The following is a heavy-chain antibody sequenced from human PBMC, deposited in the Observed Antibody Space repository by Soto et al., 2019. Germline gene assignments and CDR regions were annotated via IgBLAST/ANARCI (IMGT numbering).Heavy chain of an antibody. CDR1: GGSISSGGYY. J-gene: IGHJ6*02. CDR2: IYYSGST. Sequence: PSETLSLTCTVSGGSISSGGYYWSWIRQHPGKGLEWIGYIYYSGSTYYNPSLKSRVTISVGTSKNQFSLKLSSVTAADTAVYYCVRNYYYYGMDVWGQGTTVTVSS. V-gene: IGHV4-31*03. CDR3: VRNYYYYGMDV.